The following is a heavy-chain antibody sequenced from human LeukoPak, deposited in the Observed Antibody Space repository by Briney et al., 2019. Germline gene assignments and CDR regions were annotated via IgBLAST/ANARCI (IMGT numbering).Heavy chain of an antibody. CDR2: INHSGST. J-gene: IGHJ3*02. V-gene: IGHV4-34*01. CDR3: ARDVDTPMVDAFDI. D-gene: IGHD5-18*01. CDR1: GGSFSGYY. Sequence: SEALSLTCAVYGGSFSGYYWSWIRQPPGKGLEWIGEINHSGSTNYNPSLKSRVAISVDTSKNQFSLKLSSVTAADTAVYYCARDVDTPMVDAFDIWGQGTMVTVSS.